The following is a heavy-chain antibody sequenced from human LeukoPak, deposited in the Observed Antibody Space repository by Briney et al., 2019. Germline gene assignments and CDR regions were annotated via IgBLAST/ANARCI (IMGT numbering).Heavy chain of an antibody. CDR1: GGSIRTGTFY. CDR3: ARDSKRVVTPGGWFDP. Sequence: SQTLSLTCTVSGGSIRTGTFYWSWIRQPAGKALEWIGRVYTTGTTNYNPSLKSRVTISVDTSKNQFSLRLNSVTAADTAIYYCARDSKRVVTPGGWFDPWGQGTLVTVSS. V-gene: IGHV4-61*02. CDR2: VYTTGTT. J-gene: IGHJ5*02. D-gene: IGHD2-21*02.